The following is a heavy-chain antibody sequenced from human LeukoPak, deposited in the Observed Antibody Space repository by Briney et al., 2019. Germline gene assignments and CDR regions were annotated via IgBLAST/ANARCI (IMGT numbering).Heavy chain of an antibody. CDR2: IWYDGSNK. CDR1: GFTFSSYG. D-gene: IGHD6-6*01. V-gene: IGHV3-33*01. J-gene: IGHJ4*02. CDR3: ARDVAARGSGYFDY. Sequence: GGSLRLSCAASGFTFSSYGMHWVRQAPGKGLEWVAVIWYDGSNKYYADSVKGRFTISRDNSKNTLYLQMNSLRAEDTAVYYCARDVAARGSGYFDYWGQGTLVTVSS.